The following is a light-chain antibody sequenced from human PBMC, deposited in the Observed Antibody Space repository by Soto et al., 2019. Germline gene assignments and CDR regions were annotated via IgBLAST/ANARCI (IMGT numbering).Light chain of an antibody. V-gene: IGKV1-39*01. CDR2: AAS. Sequence: DIQITQSPSSLSASVGDRVTITCRASQSISSYLNWYQQKPGKAPELLIYAASSLQSAVPSRFSGSGSGADFALTISSLQPEDFATYYCQQSYSTPYTFGQGTKVETK. J-gene: IGKJ2*01. CDR3: QQSYSTPYT. CDR1: QSISSY.